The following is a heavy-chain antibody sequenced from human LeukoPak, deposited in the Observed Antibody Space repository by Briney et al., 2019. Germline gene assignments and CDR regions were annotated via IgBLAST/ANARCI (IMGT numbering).Heavy chain of an antibody. Sequence: SETLSLTCAAYGGSFSGYYWSWIRQPPGKGLEWIGEINHSGSTNYNPSLKSRVTISVDTSKNQFSLKLSSVTAADTAVYYCARALGIGEQQLVVAGHTGPLFDYWGQGTLVTVSS. D-gene: IGHD6-13*01. CDR3: ARALGIGEQQLVVAGHTGPLFDY. CDR2: INHSGST. V-gene: IGHV4-34*01. CDR1: GGSFSGYY. J-gene: IGHJ4*02.